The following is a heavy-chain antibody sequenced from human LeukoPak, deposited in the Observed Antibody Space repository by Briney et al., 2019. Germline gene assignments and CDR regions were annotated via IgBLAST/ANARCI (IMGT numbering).Heavy chain of an antibody. CDR2: TYYRSKWYS. V-gene: IGHV6-1*01. J-gene: IGHJ5*02. D-gene: IGHD6-13*01. CDR3: ARGIAPAGGIFGFDP. CDR1: GDSVSSNSAA. Sequence: QTLSLTCAISGDSVSSNSAAWNWIRQSPSRGLEWLGRTYYRSKWYSDYAVSVKSRITINPDTSKSQFSLQLNSVTPEDTALYYCARGIAPAGGIFGFDPWGQGTLVTVSS.